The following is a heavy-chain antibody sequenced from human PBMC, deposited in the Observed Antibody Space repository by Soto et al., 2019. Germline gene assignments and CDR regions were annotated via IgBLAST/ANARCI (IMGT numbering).Heavy chain of an antibody. Sequence: QVQLVHSGAEVKKPGASVKVSCKASGYTFITYGVSWVRQAPGQGLDWLGWISTYNGNTRYAERLPGRVTMTTDTTTNTAYMELRNLRSDDTAVYYCARGPTDYYDNSANYFLDYWGQGTLVTVSS. CDR2: ISTYNGNT. CDR3: ARGPTDYYDNSANYFLDY. D-gene: IGHD3-22*01. CDR1: GYTFITYG. V-gene: IGHV1-18*01. J-gene: IGHJ4*02.